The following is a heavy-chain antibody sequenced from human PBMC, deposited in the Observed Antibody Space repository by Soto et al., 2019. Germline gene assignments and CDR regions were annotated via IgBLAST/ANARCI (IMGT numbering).Heavy chain of an antibody. J-gene: IGHJ4*02. CDR3: AKGINYLGSESHLTN. CDR2: ISWNSGRV. CDR1: GFTFDDYA. V-gene: IGHV3-9*01. D-gene: IGHD3-10*01. Sequence: EVQLVESGGTVLQPGRSLRLSCAAAGFTFDDYAMHWVRQGPGKGLEWVSSISWNSGRVDYADSVKGRFTMSRDNAKNSLYLQMNSLRTEDTALYFCAKGINYLGSESHLTNWGQGTLVTVSS.